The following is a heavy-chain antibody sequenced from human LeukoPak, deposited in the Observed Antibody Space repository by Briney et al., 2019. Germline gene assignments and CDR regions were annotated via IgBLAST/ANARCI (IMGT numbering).Heavy chain of an antibody. CDR2: ITSSSSYI. J-gene: IGHJ4*02. V-gene: IGHV3-21*01. CDR1: GFTFSSYS. D-gene: IGHD3-10*01. CDR3: ARAFNYGWWYLDY. Sequence: GGSLRLSCAASGFTFSSYSMNWVRQAPGKGLEWVSSITSSSSYIYYADSVKGRFTISRDNAKNSLYLQMNSLRAEDTAVYYCARAFNYGWWYLDYWGQGTLVTVSS.